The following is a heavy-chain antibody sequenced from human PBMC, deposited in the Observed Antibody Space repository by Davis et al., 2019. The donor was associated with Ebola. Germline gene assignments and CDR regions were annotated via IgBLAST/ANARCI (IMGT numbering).Heavy chain of an antibody. V-gene: IGHV3-23*01. D-gene: IGHD2-21*01. CDR2: ISGSGGST. Sequence: GESLKISCAASGFTVSSNYMSWVRQAPGKGLEWVSAISGSGGSTYYADSVKGRFTISRDNSKNTLYLQMNSLRAEDTAVYYCARDVLWWNGGDSWYFDLWGRGTLVTVSS. J-gene: IGHJ2*01. CDR1: GFTVSSNY. CDR3: ARDVLWWNGGDSWYFDL.